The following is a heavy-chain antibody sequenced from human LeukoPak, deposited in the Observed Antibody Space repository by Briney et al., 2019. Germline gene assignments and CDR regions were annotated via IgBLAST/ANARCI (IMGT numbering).Heavy chain of an antibody. D-gene: IGHD5/OR15-5a*01. V-gene: IGHV1-58*02. Sequence: SVKGSCKTSGFTFINSAIQWVRQARGQRLEWIGWIVVGSGNTNYAQKFQQRVSITRDMSTNTAYMELRSLRSEDTAVYYCAADDLSTGFWGQGTLVTVSS. CDR1: GFTFINSA. CDR3: AADDLSTGF. CDR2: IVVGSGNT. J-gene: IGHJ4*02.